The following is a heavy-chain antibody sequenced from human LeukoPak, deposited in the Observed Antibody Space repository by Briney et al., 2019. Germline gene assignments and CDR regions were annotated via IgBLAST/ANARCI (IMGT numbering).Heavy chain of an antibody. Sequence: GGSLRLSCAASGFTFSDYYMSWIRQAPGKGLEWVSYISSSGSTIYYADSVKGRFTISRDNAKNSLYLQMNSLRAEDTAVYYCARDRNIWTGYLDSDDYWGQGTLVTVSS. D-gene: IGHD3-9*01. V-gene: IGHV3-11*01. CDR1: GFTFSDYY. CDR2: ISSSGSTI. CDR3: ARDRNIWTGYLDSDDY. J-gene: IGHJ4*02.